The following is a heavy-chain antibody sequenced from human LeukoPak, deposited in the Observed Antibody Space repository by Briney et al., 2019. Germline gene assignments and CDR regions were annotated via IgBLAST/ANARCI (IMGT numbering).Heavy chain of an antibody. V-gene: IGHV3-30*18. D-gene: IGHD3-22*01. J-gene: IGHJ4*02. CDR3: AKGKSDSSGYPKGPYFDY. CDR2: ISYDGSNK. CDR1: GFTFSSYG. Sequence: GRSLRLSCAASGFTFSSYGMHWVRQAPGKGLEWVAVISYDGSNKYYADSVKGRFTISRDNSKNTLYLQMNSLRAEDTAVYYCAKGKSDSSGYPKGPYFDYWGQGTLVTVSS.